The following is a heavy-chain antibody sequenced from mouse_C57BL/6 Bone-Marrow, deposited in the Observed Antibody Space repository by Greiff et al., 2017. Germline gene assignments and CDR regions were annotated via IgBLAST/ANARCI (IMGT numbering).Heavy chain of an antibody. Sequence: QVQLQQPGAELVKPGASVKLSCKASGYTFTSYWMQWVKQRPGQGLEWIGEIDPSDSYTNYNQKFKGKATLTVDTSSSTAYMQLSSLTSEDSAVYYWASHVDYWGQGTTLTVSS. CDR2: IDPSDSYT. J-gene: IGHJ2*01. V-gene: IGHV1-50*01. CDR1: GYTFTSYW. CDR3: ASHVDY.